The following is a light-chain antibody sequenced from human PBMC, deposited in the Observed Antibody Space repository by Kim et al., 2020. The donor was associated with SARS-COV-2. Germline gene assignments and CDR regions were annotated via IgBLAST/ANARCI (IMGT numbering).Light chain of an antibody. V-gene: IGKV3-11*01. CDR3: QLRFDWRAT. CDR2: DAS. Sequence: EIVLTQSPATLSLSPGEEATLSCRASQTLGTYLAWYQQKPGQAPRLLIYDASKRATGTPARFSGSGSGTDFTLTITSLEPEDFAVYYCQLRFDWRATFGQGTKVEI. CDR1: QTLGTY. J-gene: IGKJ2*01.